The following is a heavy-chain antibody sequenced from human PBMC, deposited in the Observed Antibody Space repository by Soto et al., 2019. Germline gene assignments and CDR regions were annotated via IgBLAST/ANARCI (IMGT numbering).Heavy chain of an antibody. J-gene: IGHJ4*02. CDR2: ISSNSDTI. CDR3: AKDMKWGGMTTIHYFDS. CDR1: GFTADDYA. D-gene: IGHD4-17*01. V-gene: IGHV3-9*02. Sequence: DVQLVESGGGLVQPGRSLRLSCVASGFTADDYAMHWVRQAPGKGLEWVSGISSNSDTIDYADSVKGRFTISRDNAKNSLFLQMISLRPEATSLYYCAKDMKWGGMTTIHYFDSWGQGTLVTVSS.